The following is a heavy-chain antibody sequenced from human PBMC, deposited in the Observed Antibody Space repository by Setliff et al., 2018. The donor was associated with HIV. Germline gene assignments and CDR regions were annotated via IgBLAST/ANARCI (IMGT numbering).Heavy chain of an antibody. CDR3: ARAVNQNKAMVYIARWGWYFDL. V-gene: IGHV4-34*01. Sequence: PSETLSLTCAVYGGSFSGYYWSWIRQPPGKGLEWIGEINHSGNTNYNPSLKSRVTISVDTSKSQFSLRLSSVTAADTAVYYCARAVNQNKAMVYIARWGWYFDLWGRGTLVTVSS. J-gene: IGHJ2*01. D-gene: IGHD5-18*01. CDR2: INHSGNT. CDR1: GGSFSGYY.